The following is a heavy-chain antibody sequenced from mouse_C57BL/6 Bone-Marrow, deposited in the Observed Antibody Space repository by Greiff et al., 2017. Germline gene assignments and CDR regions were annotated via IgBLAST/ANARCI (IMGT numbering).Heavy chain of an antibody. D-gene: IGHD2-14*01. J-gene: IGHJ3*01. Sequence: VQLQQSGAELVKPGASVKLSCKASGYTFTEYTIHWVQQRSGQGLEWIGWFYPGSGSIKYNEKFKDKATLTADNASSTVYMELSRLTSEDSAVXFCARHEGVRRWFAYWGQGTLVTVSA. CDR1: GYTFTEYT. CDR3: ARHEGVRRWFAY. CDR2: FYPGSGSI. V-gene: IGHV1-62-2*01.